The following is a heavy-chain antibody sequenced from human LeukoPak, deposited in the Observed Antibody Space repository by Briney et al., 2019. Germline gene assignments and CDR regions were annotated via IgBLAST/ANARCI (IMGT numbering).Heavy chain of an antibody. Sequence: GASVTVSCKASGYTFTSYYIHWVRQAPGQGLEYMGIIRPSGSTAYAQKFQGRVTMTRDTSTSAVYMELSSLRSEDTAVYYCARVVVSYSSSWYVEGYFQHWGQGTLVTVSS. D-gene: IGHD6-13*01. CDR1: GYTFTSYY. J-gene: IGHJ1*01. CDR2: IRPSGST. CDR3: ARVVVSYSSSWYVEGYFQH. V-gene: IGHV1-46*01.